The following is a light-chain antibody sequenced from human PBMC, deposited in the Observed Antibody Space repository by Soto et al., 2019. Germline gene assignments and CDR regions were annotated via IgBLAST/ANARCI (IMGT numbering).Light chain of an antibody. CDR1: QSVSSNY. CDR2: GAS. Sequence: EIVLTQSPGTLSLSPGDRATLSCRASQSVSSNYLAWYQQKPGRAPRLLIYGASSRAPGIPDKFSGRGSGTDFTLTISRLEPEDFAVYFCQQYGTSPYTFGQGAKLEI. V-gene: IGKV3-20*01. CDR3: QQYGTSPYT. J-gene: IGKJ2*01.